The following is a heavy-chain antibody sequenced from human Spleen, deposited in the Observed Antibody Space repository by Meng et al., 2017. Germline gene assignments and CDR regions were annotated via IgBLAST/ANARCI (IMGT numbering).Heavy chain of an antibody. Sequence: ASVKVSCKASGYTFTSYDINWVRQATGQGLEWMGWMNPNSGGTNYAQKFQGRVTMTRDTSINTVYMELTRLRSDDTAVYYCATETTVTNWFDPWGQGTLVTVSS. CDR1: GYTFTSYD. D-gene: IGHD4-17*01. CDR2: MNPNSGGT. CDR3: ATETTVTNWFDP. V-gene: IGHV1-2*02. J-gene: IGHJ5*02.